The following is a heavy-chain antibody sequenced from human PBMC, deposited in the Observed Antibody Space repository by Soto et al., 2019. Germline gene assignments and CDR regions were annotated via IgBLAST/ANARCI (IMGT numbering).Heavy chain of an antibody. CDR3: ARDSEVSSSWSCDH. J-gene: IGHJ4*02. Sequence: PGGSLRLSCAASGFTVSSDYMNWVRQAPGKGLEWVSLLSTAGDTVYADSVKGRFTISRDNSKNTVYLQMNNLRAEDTAVYYCARDSEVSSSWSCDHWGQGTLVTVSS. CDR1: GFTVSSDY. V-gene: IGHV3-53*01. CDR2: LSTAGDT. D-gene: IGHD6-13*01.